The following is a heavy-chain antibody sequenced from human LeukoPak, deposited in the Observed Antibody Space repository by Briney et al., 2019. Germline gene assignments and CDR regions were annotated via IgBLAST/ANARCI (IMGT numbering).Heavy chain of an antibody. CDR2: ISASGTDT. D-gene: IGHD3-10*01. V-gene: IGHV3-23*01. J-gene: IGHJ4*02. CDR1: GFTLSNYA. CDR3: AKKLESGNYYPTGDDY. Sequence: GGSLRLSCAASGFTLSNYATSWVRQAPGKGLEWVSAISASGTDTYYADSVKGRFTISRDTSKNTVYLQMNSLSDEDTAVYFCAKKLESGNYYPTGDDYWGQGTLVTVSS.